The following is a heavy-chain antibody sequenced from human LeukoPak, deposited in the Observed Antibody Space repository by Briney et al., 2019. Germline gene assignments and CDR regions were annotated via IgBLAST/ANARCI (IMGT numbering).Heavy chain of an antibody. Sequence: PGRSLRLSCAASGFTFSSYAMHWVRQAPGKGLEWAAVISYDGSNKYYADSVKGRFTISRDNSKNTLYLQMNSLRAEDTAVYYCASSGYSYGKTVDYWGQGTLVTVSS. CDR1: GFTFSSYA. D-gene: IGHD5-18*01. V-gene: IGHV3-30-3*01. CDR3: ASSGYSYGKTVDY. CDR2: ISYDGSNK. J-gene: IGHJ4*02.